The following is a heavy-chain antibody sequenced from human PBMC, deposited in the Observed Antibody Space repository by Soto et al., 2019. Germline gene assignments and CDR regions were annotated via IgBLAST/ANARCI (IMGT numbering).Heavy chain of an antibody. V-gene: IGHV5-51*01. CDR1: GYIFTNFW. Sequence: PGESLKISCKGSGYIFTNFWIAWVRQMPGKALEWMGMIYPGDSDTKYSPSFQGQVTISADKSISTAYLQWSSLKASDTAMYYCARHGIAARQLYYYGMDVWGQGTTVTVSS. D-gene: IGHD6-6*01. J-gene: IGHJ6*02. CDR3: ARHGIAARQLYYYGMDV. CDR2: IYPGDSDT.